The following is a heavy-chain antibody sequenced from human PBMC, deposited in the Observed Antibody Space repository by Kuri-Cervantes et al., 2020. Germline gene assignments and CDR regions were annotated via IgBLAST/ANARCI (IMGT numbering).Heavy chain of an antibody. CDR3: ARDYYYGSGSYGGWFDP. Sequence: SVKVSCKASGGTFSSYAISWVRQAPGQGLEWMGGIIPIFGTANYAQKFQGRVTITADESTSTVYMELSSLRSEDTAVYYCARDYYYGSGSYGGWFDPWGQGTLVTVSS. CDR1: GGTFSSYA. J-gene: IGHJ5*02. D-gene: IGHD3-10*01. CDR2: IIPIFGTA. V-gene: IGHV1-69*13.